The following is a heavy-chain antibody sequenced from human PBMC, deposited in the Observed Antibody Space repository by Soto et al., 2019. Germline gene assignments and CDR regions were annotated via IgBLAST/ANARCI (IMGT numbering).Heavy chain of an antibody. D-gene: IGHD3-22*01. CDR1: GDSFRTYT. V-gene: IGHV1-69*01. CDR2: IIPVFGTT. CDR3: ARSGDYGNIGYYYRGDY. Sequence: QVQLVQSGAEVKKPGSSVKVSCKASGDSFRTYTISWVRQAPGQGLEWMGGIIPVFGTTNYPQKFQGRVTISADESTGTTYMELNSLKSEDTAVYYCARSGDYGNIGYYYRGDYWGQGTLVTVSS. J-gene: IGHJ4*02.